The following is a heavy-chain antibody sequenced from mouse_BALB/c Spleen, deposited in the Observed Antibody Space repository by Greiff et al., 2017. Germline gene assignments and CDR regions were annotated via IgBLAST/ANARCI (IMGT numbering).Heavy chain of an antibody. CDR1: GFTFSSYG. J-gene: IGHJ1*01. CDR2: ISSGGSYT. V-gene: IGHV5-6*01. Sequence: EVQRVESGGDLVKPGGSLKLSCAASGFTFSSYGMSWVRQTPDKRLEWVATISSGGSYTYYPDSVKGRFTISRDNAKNTLYLQMSSLKSEDTAMYYCARSYYGYDVGYWYFDVWGAGTTVTVSS. D-gene: IGHD2-2*01. CDR3: ARSYYGYDVGYWYFDV.